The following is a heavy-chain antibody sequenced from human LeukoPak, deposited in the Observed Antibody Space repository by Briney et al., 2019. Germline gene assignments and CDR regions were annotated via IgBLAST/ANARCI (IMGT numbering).Heavy chain of an antibody. J-gene: IGHJ4*02. Sequence: GGSLRLSCAASGFIFGSYEMNWVRQAPGKGLEWVGRIRNKANSYTTEYAASVKGRFTISRDDSNNLLYLQMNSLKTEDTAVYYCGRNIAQWGQGTQVTVSS. CDR2: IRNKANSYTT. CDR1: GFIFGSYE. V-gene: IGHV3-72*01. CDR3: GRNIAQ.